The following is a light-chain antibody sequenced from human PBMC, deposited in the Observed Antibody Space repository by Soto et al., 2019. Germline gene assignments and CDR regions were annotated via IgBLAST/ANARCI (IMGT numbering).Light chain of an antibody. Sequence: EIVLTQSPGTLSLSPGERATLSCRASQSVSSSSYLAWYQQKPGQAPRLLIYGASSRATGSPDRFSGSGSATDFTLNISRLEPEDFAVYYCRQYGSSPSYTFGQGTKLEIK. CDR3: RQYGSSPSYT. J-gene: IGKJ2*01. CDR2: GAS. V-gene: IGKV3-20*01. CDR1: QSVSSSSY.